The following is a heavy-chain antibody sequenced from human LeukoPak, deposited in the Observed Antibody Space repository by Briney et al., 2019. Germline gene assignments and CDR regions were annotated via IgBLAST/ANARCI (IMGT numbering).Heavy chain of an antibody. CDR1: GGSISSGGYY. Sequence: SETLSLTCTVSGGSISSGGYYWSWIRQHPGKGLEWIGYIYYSGSTYYNPSLKSRVTISVDTSKNQFSLKLSSVTAADTAVYYCARDYHYGDYGQSWFDPWGQGTLVTVSS. CDR2: IYYSGST. D-gene: IGHD4-17*01. J-gene: IGHJ5*02. V-gene: IGHV4-31*03. CDR3: ARDYHYGDYGQSWFDP.